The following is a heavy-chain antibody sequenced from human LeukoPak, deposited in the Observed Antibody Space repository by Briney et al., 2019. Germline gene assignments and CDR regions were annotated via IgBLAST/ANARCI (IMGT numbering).Heavy chain of an antibody. CDR1: GFTFSSYA. D-gene: IGHD3-9*01. V-gene: IGHV3-23*01. Sequence: GGSLRLSCAASGFTFSSYAMSWVRQAPGKGLEWVSVISGSGGSTYYADSVKGRFTISRDNSKNTLYLQMNSLRAEDTAVYYCAKDFGIFWGIDYWGQGTLVTVSS. J-gene: IGHJ4*02. CDR3: AKDFGIFWGIDY. CDR2: ISGSGGST.